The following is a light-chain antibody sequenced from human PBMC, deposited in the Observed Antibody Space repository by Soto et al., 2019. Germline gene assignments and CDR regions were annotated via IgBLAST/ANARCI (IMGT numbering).Light chain of an antibody. V-gene: IGKV3-20*01. J-gene: IGKJ1*01. Sequence: EIVLTQSPGTLSLSPEERATLSCRASQSVSSSYLAWYQQKPGQAPRLLIYGASSRATGIPDRFSGSGSGKDFTLSISRLEPEDFAVYYCQQYGSSSWTFGQGTKV. CDR1: QSVSSSY. CDR3: QQYGSSSWT. CDR2: GAS.